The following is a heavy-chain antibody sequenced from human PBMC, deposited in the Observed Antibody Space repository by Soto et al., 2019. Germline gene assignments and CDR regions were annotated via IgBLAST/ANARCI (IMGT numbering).Heavy chain of an antibody. Sequence: QVQLVQSGAEAMKPGASVRISCKSSGFTFADYAIHWVREAPGQGLEWMGWIDAANTHTENSQRFQGRVTIARDTSASTAYLDLTSLRHEVTAVHYAATEGGGYLEFWSQGTQVTVSS. CDR1: GFTFADYA. D-gene: IGHD2-15*01. J-gene: IGHJ1*01. CDR2: IDAANTHT. CDR3: ATEGGGYLEF. V-gene: IGHV1-3*01.